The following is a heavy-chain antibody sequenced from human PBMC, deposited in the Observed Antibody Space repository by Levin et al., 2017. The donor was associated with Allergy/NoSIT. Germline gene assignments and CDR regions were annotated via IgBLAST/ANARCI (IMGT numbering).Heavy chain of an antibody. D-gene: IGHD3-3*01. CDR2: IYWNDDK. V-gene: IGHV2-5*01. J-gene: IGHJ5*02. CDR3: AHSITIFGVDKNWFDP. CDR1: GFSLSTSGVG. Sequence: SGPTLVKPTQTLTLTCTFSGFSLSTSGVGVGWIRQPPGKALEWLALIYWNDDKRYSPSLKSRLTITKDTSKNQVVLTMTNMDPVDTATYYCAHSITIFGVDKNWFDPWGQGTLVTVSS.